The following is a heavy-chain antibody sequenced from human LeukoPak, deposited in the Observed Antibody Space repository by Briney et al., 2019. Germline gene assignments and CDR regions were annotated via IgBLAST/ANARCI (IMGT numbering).Heavy chain of an antibody. J-gene: IGHJ4*02. Sequence: KASETLSLTCSVSGDSLSSYYWNWIRQPPGKGLEWIGYIFYSGNTNYNPSLKSRVTISVDTPKNQFSLNLTSVTAADTAVYYCARQQRRGGSGELDYWGQGALVTVSS. CDR3: ARQQRRGGSGELDY. CDR1: GDSLSSYY. CDR2: IFYSGNT. V-gene: IGHV4-59*08. D-gene: IGHD2-15*01.